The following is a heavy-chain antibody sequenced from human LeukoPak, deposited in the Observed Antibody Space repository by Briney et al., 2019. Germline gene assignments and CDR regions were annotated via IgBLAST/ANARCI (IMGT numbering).Heavy chain of an antibody. D-gene: IGHD2/OR15-2a*01. V-gene: IGHV3-23*01. Sequence: GGSLRLSCAASGFTFSSYAMSWVRQAPGKGLEWVSSINDSGGSTYYADSVKGRFTTSRDNSKNTLYVQMNSLRAEDTATYYCAKVGGKIALWGQGTLVTVSS. J-gene: IGHJ4*02. CDR3: AKVGGKIAL. CDR2: INDSGGST. CDR1: GFTFSSYA.